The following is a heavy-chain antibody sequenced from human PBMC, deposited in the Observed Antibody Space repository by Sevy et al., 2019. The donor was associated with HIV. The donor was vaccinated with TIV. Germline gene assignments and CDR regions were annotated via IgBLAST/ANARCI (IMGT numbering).Heavy chain of an antibody. CDR3: AGGDYDRSGRRWGQWFDS. J-gene: IGHJ5*01. D-gene: IGHD3-22*01. V-gene: IGHV4-59*13. CDR1: GGSISSYY. Sequence: SETLSLTCTVSGGSISSYYWSWIRQPPGKGLEWIGYLYYSGSANYNPSLRSRVIMSVDTSKNQFSLKLSSVTAADTAVYYWAGGDYDRSGRRWGQWFDSWGQGTLVTVSS. CDR2: LYYSGSA.